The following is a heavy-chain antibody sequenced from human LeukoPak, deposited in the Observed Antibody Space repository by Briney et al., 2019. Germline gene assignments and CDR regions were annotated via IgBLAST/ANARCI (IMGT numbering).Heavy chain of an antibody. CDR2: FCSNGGST. J-gene: IGHJ4*02. V-gene: IGHV3-64D*06. D-gene: IGHD3-10*01. CDR3: VKDGGYHGSGSSYYFDY. CDR1: GFPLRRYA. Sequence: GGPLRLSCCASGFPLRRYAMHWVPPAPGEGLEYFSSFCSNGGSTYYADSVKGRFTISRDNSKNTLYLQMSSLRAEDTAVYYCVKDGGYHGSGSSYYFDYWGQGTLVTVSS.